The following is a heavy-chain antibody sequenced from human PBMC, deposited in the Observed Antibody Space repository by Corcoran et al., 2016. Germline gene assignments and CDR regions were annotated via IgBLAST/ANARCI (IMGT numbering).Heavy chain of an antibody. CDR1: GFTFSSYG. D-gene: IGHD6-13*01. J-gene: IGHJ4*02. CDR2: ISYDGSNK. V-gene: IGHV3-30*18. Sequence: QVQLVESGGGVVQPGRSLRLSCAASGFTFSSYGMHWVRQAPGKGLEWVAVISYDGSNKYYADSVKGRFTISRDNSKNTLYLQMNSLRAEDTAVYYCAKWDLSSSWDYWGQGTLVTVSS. CDR3: AKWDLSSSWDY.